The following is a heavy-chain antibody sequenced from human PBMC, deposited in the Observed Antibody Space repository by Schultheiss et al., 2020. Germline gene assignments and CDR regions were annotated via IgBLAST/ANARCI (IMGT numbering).Heavy chain of an antibody. CDR2: IYYSGST. CDR3: AREWEGSGYYGAFDI. D-gene: IGHD3-22*01. CDR1: GGSISSGSYY. V-gene: IGHV4-61*10. Sequence: SETLSLTCTVSGGSISSGSYYWSWIRQPAGKGLEWIGYIYYSGSTNYNPSLKSRVTISVDTSKNQFSLKLSSVTAADTAVYYCAREWEGSGYYGAFDIWGQGTMVTVSS. J-gene: IGHJ3*02.